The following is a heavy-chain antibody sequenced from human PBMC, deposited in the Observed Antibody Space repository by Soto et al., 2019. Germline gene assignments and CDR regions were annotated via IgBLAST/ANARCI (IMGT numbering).Heavy chain of an antibody. V-gene: IGHV3-20*04. CDR1: GFTFDDYG. CDR2: VNWNGGST. Sequence: EVQLVESGGGVLRPGGSLRLSCAASGFTFDDYGMSWARQAPGKGLEWVSGVNWNGGSTGYADSVKGRFTISRDNAKNSLYLQMNSLRAEDTAFYYWVRGAGLNFDYWGQGTLVTVSS. CDR3: VRGAGLNFDY. J-gene: IGHJ4*02.